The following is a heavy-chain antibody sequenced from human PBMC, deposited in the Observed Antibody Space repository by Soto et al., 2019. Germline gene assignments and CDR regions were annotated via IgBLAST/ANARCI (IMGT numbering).Heavy chain of an antibody. D-gene: IGHD6-13*01. Sequence: ASVKVSCNASGSSFSCYTICWVRQAPGQGLEGMGTSIPIIGISNYAQKFQSRVTITADKSTSTAYMELSSPRFVDTATDYDAHSQQLIPNYWGQGTLVTVAS. V-gene: IGHV1-69*02. J-gene: IGHJ4*02. CDR1: GSSFSCYT. CDR3: AHSQQLIPNY. CDR2: SIPIIGIS.